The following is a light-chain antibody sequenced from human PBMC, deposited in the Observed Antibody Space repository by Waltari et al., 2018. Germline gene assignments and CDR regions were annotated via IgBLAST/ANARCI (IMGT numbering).Light chain of an antibody. CDR1: PNIGSY. V-gene: IGKV3-11*01. Sequence: EIVLTQSPATLSLSPGERATLSCRASPNIGSYLAWYQQKPGQPPRFLIYDASTRATGIPARFSGSGSGADFALTISSLGPDDFAVYDCQQRSNWPRTFGQGTKLEIK. CDR3: QQRSNWPRT. CDR2: DAS. J-gene: IGKJ2*01.